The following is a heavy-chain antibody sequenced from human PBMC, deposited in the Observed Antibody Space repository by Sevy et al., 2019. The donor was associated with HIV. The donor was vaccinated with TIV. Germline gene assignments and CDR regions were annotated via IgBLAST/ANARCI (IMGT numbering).Heavy chain of an antibody. J-gene: IGHJ4*02. CDR1: GFNFSPYG. CDR3: VKDPHYDFFDY. D-gene: IGHD3-10*01. CDR2: IGYDGNKI. Sequence: GGSLRLSCAASGFNFSPYGMHWVRQAPGKGLEWVSFIGYDGNKIFYADSVRGRFTVSRDNSKNTLYLQINSLSTEDTAVYYCVKDPHYDFFDYWGQGILVTVSS. V-gene: IGHV3-30*02.